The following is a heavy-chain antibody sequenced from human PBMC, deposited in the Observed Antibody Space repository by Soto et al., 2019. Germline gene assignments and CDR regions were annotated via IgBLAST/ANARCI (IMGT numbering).Heavy chain of an antibody. J-gene: IGHJ6*02. D-gene: IGHD3-22*01. V-gene: IGHV3-23*01. CDR1: GLTFSSYA. CDR2: ISGSGGST. Sequence: RGSLRLSCAASGLTFSSYAMSWVRPAPGKGLEWVSAISGSGGSTYYADSVKGRFTISRDNSKNTLYLQMNSLRAEDTAVYYCAKCYYYDSSGYLSIQYYYYYGMDVWGQGTTVTVSS. CDR3: AKCYYYDSSGYLSIQYYYYYGMDV.